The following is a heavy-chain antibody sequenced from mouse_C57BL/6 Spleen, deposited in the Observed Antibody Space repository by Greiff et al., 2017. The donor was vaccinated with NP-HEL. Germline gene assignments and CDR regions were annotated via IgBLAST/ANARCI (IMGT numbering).Heavy chain of an antibody. V-gene: IGHV3-6*01. CDR2: ISYDGSN. Sequence: EVKLVESGPGLVKPSQSLSLTCSVTGYSITSGYYWNWIRQFPGNKLEWMGYISYDGSNNYNPSLKNRISITRDTSKNQFFLKLNSVTTEDTATYYCARETTVGVWYFDVWGTGTTVTVSS. CDR1: GYSITSGYY. CDR3: ARETTVGVWYFDV. J-gene: IGHJ1*03. D-gene: IGHD1-1*01.